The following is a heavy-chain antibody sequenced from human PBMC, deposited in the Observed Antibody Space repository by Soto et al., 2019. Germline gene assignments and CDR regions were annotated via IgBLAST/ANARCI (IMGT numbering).Heavy chain of an antibody. D-gene: IGHD3-16*01. V-gene: IGHV4-31*11. CDR1: GGSISNGGYY. CDR2: IYFSGST. Sequence: QLQLQESGPGLVKPSQTLSLTCAVSGGSISNGGYYWSWIRQHPGKGLEWIGSIYFSGSTYYNPSLTIPVTISVATPKNQFSLKLSSVTAADTAVYYCARDSHSQQPNPRCGGAYMDVWGKGTTVTVSS. J-gene: IGHJ6*03. CDR3: ARDSHSQQPNPRCGGAYMDV.